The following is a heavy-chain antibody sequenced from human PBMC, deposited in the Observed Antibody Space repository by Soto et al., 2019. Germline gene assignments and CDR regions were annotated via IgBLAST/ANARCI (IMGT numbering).Heavy chain of an antibody. CDR1: GFTFTSSA. D-gene: IGHD6-13*01. V-gene: IGHV1-58*01. CDR2: IVVGSGNT. J-gene: IGHJ6*02. CDR3: AAEIAATAHRYYYYGMDV. Sequence: SVKVSCKASGFTFTSSAVQWVRQARGQRLEWIGWIVVGSGNTNYAQKFQERVTITRDMSTSTAYMELSSLRSEDTAVYYCAAEIAATAHRYYYYGMDVWGQGTTVTVSS.